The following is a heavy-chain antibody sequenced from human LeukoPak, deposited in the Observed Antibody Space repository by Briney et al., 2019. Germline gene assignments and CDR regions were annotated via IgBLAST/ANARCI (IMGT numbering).Heavy chain of an antibody. CDR1: GGSISSYY. J-gene: IGHJ4*02. D-gene: IGHD6-6*01. CDR2: IYYSGST. CDR3: ARNAARPSRSFDY. V-gene: IGHV4-59*01. Sequence: PSETLSLTCTVSGGSISSYYWSWIRQPPGKGLEWIGYIYYSGSTSYNPSLKSRVTISVDTSKNQFSLKLSSVTAADTAVYYCARNAARPSRSFDYWGQGTLVTVSS.